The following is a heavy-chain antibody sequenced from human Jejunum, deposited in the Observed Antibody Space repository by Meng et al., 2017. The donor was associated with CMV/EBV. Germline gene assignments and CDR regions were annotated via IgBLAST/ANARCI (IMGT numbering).Heavy chain of an antibody. V-gene: IGHV4-39*07. D-gene: IGHD3/OR15-3a*01. J-gene: IGHJ4*02. CDR3: ATHYDFWTGYLDY. CDR2: IYYTGST. CDR1: GDSIPSSPYY. Sequence: GDSIPSSPYYWGWLRQPPGKGLEWIGSIYYTGSTYYNPSLKSRVTISLDGSQNQFSLRLTSVTAADTAVYYCATHYDFWTGYLDYWGRGMLVTVSS.